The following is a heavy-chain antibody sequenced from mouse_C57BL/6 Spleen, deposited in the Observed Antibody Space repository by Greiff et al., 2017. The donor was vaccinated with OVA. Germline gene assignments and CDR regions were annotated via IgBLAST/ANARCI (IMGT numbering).Heavy chain of an antibody. V-gene: IGHV5-9-1*02. J-gene: IGHJ1*03. CDR3: TRRHYGSSYWYFDV. CDR1: GFTFSSYA. D-gene: IGHD1-1*01. Sequence: EVKLVESGEGLVKPGGSLKLSCAASGFTFSSYAMSWVRQTPEKRLEWVAYISSGGDYIYYADTVKGRFTISRDNARNTLYLQMSSLKSEDTAMYYCTRRHYGSSYWYFDVWGTGTTVTVSS. CDR2: ISSGGDYI.